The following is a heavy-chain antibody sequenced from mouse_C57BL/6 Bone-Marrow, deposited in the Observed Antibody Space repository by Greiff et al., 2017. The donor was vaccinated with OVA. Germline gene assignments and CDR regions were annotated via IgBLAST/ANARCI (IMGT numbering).Heavy chain of an antibody. CDR1: GYTFTDYY. CDR2: INPNNGGT. V-gene: IGHV1-26*01. J-gene: IGHJ3*01. D-gene: IGHD1-1*01. Sequence: EVQLQQSGPELVKPGASVKISCKASGYTFTDYYMNWVKQSHGKSLEWIGDINPNNGGTSYNQKFKGKATLTVDKSSSTAYMELRSLTSEDSAVYYCARCLYYYGPFAYWGQGTLVTVSA. CDR3: ARCLYYYGPFAY.